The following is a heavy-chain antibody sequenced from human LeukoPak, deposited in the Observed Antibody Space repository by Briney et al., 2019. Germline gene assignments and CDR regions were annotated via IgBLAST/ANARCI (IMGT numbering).Heavy chain of an antibody. CDR1: GFTFSDYY. J-gene: IGHJ4*02. CDR2: ISSSGGTK. D-gene: IGHD3-10*01. CDR3: ARDGHANGHGSPHY. Sequence: PGGSLRLSCAASGFTFSDYYMSWSRQAPGKGLEWVSYISSSGGTKYYADSVKGRFTISRDNAKNSYLQLNSLRAEDTAVYYCARDGHANGHGSPHYWGQGTLVTVSS. V-gene: IGHV3-11*01.